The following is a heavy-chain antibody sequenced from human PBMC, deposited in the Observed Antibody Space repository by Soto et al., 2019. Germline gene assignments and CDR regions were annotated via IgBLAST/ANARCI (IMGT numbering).Heavy chain of an antibody. D-gene: IGHD3-22*01. J-gene: IGHJ3*02. CDR3: ARARYYYDSSGYYPDAFDI. Sequence: SQTLSLTCAISGDSVSSNSAAWNWFRQSPSRGLEWLGRTYYRSKWYNDYAVSVKSRITINPDTSKNQFSLQLNSVTPEDTAVYYCARARYYYDSSGYYPDAFDIWGQGTMVTVSS. CDR2: TYYRSKWYN. V-gene: IGHV6-1*01. CDR1: GDSVSSNSAA.